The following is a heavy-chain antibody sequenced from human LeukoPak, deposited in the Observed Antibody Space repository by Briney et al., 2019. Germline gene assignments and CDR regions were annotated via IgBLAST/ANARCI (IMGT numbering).Heavy chain of an antibody. CDR3: ARVRGLTLQNAFDI. CDR2: IIPIFGTA. D-gene: IGHD2-21*01. Sequence: ASVKVSCKASGGTFSSYAISWVRQAPGQGLEWMGGIIPIFGTANYAQKFQGRVTITADESTSTAYMELSSLRSEDTAVYYCARVRGLTLQNAFDIWGQGTMVTVSS. V-gene: IGHV1-69*13. J-gene: IGHJ3*02. CDR1: GGTFSSYA.